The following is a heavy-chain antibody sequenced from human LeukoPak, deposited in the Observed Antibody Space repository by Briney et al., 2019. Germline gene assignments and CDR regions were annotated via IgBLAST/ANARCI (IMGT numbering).Heavy chain of an antibody. J-gene: IGHJ4*02. CDR1: GYSISSGYY. D-gene: IGHD3-3*01. Sequence: SETLSLTCTVSGYSISSGYYWGWIRQPPGKGLEWIGSIYHSGSTYYNPSLKSRVTISVDTSKNQFSLKLSSVTAADTAVYYCARDQDGWSYFFDYWGQGTLVTVSS. V-gene: IGHV4-38-2*02. CDR3: ARDQDGWSYFFDY. CDR2: IYHSGST.